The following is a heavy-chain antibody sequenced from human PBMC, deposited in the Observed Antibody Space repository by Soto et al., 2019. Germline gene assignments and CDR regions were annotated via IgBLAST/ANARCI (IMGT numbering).Heavy chain of an antibody. CDR1: GGSISSGDYY. CDR3: ARVTYYYDSSGYSPYRYFDY. D-gene: IGHD3-22*01. Sequence: SETLSLTCTVSGGSISSGDYYWSWIRQPPGKGLEWIGYIYYSGSTYYNPSLKIRVTISVDTSKNQFSLKLSSVTAADTAVYYCARVTYYYDSSGYSPYRYFDYWGQGTLVTVSS. CDR2: IYYSGST. V-gene: IGHV4-30-4*01. J-gene: IGHJ4*02.